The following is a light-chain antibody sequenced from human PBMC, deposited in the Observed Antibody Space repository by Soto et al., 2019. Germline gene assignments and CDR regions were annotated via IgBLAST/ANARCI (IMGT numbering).Light chain of an antibody. CDR1: QTLSFW. Sequence: DIQMTQSPSTLSASVGDRVTITCRASQTLSFWLAWYQQKPGKAPKLLIYKASSLESGVPSRFSGSGSGTEFTLTISSLQPDDFATYYCQQYNSYPYTFGQGTKLEIK. CDR3: QQYNSYPYT. CDR2: KAS. J-gene: IGKJ2*01. V-gene: IGKV1-5*03.